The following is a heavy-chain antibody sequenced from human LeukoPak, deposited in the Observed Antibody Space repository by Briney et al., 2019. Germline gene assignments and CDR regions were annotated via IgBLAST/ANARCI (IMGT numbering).Heavy chain of an antibody. V-gene: IGHV1-2*02. D-gene: IGHD6-13*01. CDR1: GYTFTGYD. J-gene: IGHJ1*01. CDR2: VNPNDGGT. Sequence: ASVKASCKASGYTFTGYDIHWVQQAPGQGLERMGWVNPNDGGTIYTQRFQGRVTMTWDTSITTAYMELSSLTSDDTAVYYCARDLDSSWTGYFQSWGQGTLVTVSS. CDR3: ARDLDSSWTGYFQS.